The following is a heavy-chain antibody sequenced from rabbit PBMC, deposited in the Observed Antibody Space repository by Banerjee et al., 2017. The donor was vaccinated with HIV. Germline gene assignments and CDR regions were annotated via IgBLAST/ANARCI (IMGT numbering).Heavy chain of an antibody. J-gene: IGHJ4*01. CDR1: GIDFSSYY. V-gene: IGHV1S43*01. Sequence: QQQLEESGGGLVKPGGTLTLTCKASGIDFSSYYMNWVRQAPGKGLEWIGRIYAGKGSSDYANWVNGRFTISSDSAQNTVDLQMNSLTAADTATYFCARIDPRYYSSDWDYFNLWGQGTLVTVS. D-gene: IGHD4-1*01. CDR3: ARIDPRYYSSDWDYFNL. CDR2: IYAGKGSS.